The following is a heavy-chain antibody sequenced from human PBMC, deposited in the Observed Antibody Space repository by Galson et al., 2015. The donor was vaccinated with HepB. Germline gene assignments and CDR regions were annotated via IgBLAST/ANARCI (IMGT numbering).Heavy chain of an antibody. V-gene: IGHV1-18*04. CDR3: ARDQSITIFGVVIFGLDY. D-gene: IGHD3-3*01. Sequence: SVKVSCKASGYTFTSYGISWVRQAPGQGLEWMGWISAYNGNTNYAQKLQGRVTMTTDTSTSTAYMELRSLRSDDTAVYYCARDQSITIFGVVIFGLDYWGQGTLVTVSS. CDR1: GYTFTSYG. CDR2: ISAYNGNT. J-gene: IGHJ4*02.